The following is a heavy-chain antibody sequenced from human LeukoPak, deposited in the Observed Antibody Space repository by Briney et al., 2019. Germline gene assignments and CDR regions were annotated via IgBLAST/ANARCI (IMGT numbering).Heavy chain of an antibody. J-gene: IGHJ4*02. CDR1: GFTFSSYT. D-gene: IGHD3-22*01. V-gene: IGHV3-21*01. CDR3: ARHVVAVGFDY. CDR2: ITSSSSYI. Sequence: GGSLRLSCAASGFTFSSYTMNWVRQAPGKGLEWVSSITSSSSYIYYADSLKGRFTISRDNAKNSLYLQMNSLRAEDTAIYYCARHVVAVGFDYWGQGTLVTVSS.